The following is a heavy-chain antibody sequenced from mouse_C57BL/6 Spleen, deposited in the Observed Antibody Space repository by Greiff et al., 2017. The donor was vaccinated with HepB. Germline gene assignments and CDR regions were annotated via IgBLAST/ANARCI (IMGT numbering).Heavy chain of an antibody. CDR1: GFTFSDYG. Sequence: EVMLVESGGGLVKPGGSLKLSCAASGFTFSDYGMHWVRQAPEKGLEWVAYISSGSSTIYYADTVTGRFTISRDNAKNTLFLQMSSVRSEDTAMYYCARSDEYDDGWYFDVWGTGTTVTVSS. CDR3: ARSDEYDDGWYFDV. V-gene: IGHV5-17*01. CDR2: ISSGSSTI. D-gene: IGHD2-4*01. J-gene: IGHJ1*03.